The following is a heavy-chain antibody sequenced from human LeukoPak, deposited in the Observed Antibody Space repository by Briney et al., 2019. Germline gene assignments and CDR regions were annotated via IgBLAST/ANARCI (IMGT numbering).Heavy chain of an antibody. Sequence: GGSLRLSCAASGFTFNSYWMAWVRQAPGKGLEWVAYIKQDGNKKYYVDSVKGRFTISRDNAKNSLYLQMNSLRVEDTAVYYCARDGDYDWNYRSGFDYWGQGTLVTVSS. CDR1: GFTFNSYW. CDR3: ARDGDYDWNYRSGFDY. J-gene: IGHJ4*02. D-gene: IGHD1-7*01. CDR2: IKQDGNKK. V-gene: IGHV3-7*01.